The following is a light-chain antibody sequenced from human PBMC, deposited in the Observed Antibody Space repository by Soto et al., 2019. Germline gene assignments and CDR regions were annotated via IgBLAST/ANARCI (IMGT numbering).Light chain of an antibody. CDR3: QQRSNWPLT. CDR1: QSVNNY. Sequence: EIVLTQSPATLSLSPGERATLSCRASQSVNNYLAWYQQKPGQAPRLLIFNTSNRATGIPARFSGSGSGTDFTLTISSLEPEDFAVYYCQQRSNWPLTFGPGTKVDIK. J-gene: IGKJ3*01. CDR2: NTS. V-gene: IGKV3-11*01.